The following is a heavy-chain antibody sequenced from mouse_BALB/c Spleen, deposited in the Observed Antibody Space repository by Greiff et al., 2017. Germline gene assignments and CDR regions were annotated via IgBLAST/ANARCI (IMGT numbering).Heavy chain of an antibody. J-gene: IGHJ3*01. V-gene: IGHV1-9*01. Sequence: VKLVESGAELMKPGASVKISCKATGYTFSSYWIEWVKQRPGHGLEWIGEILPGSGSTNYNEKFKGKATFTADTSSNTAYMQLSSLTSEDSAVYYCAREGLRRSFAYWGQGTLVTVSA. CDR1: GYTFSSYW. CDR2: ILPGSGST. CDR3: AREGLRRSFAY. D-gene: IGHD2-4*01.